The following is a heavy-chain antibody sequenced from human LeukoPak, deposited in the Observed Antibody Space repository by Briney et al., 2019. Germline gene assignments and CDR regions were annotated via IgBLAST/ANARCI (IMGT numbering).Heavy chain of an antibody. V-gene: IGHV4-34*01. CDR2: INHSGST. CDR1: GGSFSGYY. CDR3: ASHTACDI. Sequence: SETLSLTCAVYGGSFSGYYWSWIRQPPGKGLEWMGKINHSGSTNYNPSLKSGVTISMDKSKNLFSLKLTSVTAADAAVFYCASHTACDIWGQGTMVTVSS. J-gene: IGHJ3*02. D-gene: IGHD2-2*02.